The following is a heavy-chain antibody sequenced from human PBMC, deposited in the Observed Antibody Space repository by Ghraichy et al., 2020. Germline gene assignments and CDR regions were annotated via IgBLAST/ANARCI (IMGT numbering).Heavy chain of an antibody. D-gene: IGHD2-2*01. Sequence: LERMGWINPNSGGTNYAQKFQGRVTMTRDTSISTAYMELSRLRSDDTAVYYCARRGGYCSSTSCHEFDPWGQGTL. J-gene: IGHJ5*02. CDR3: ARRGGYCSSTSCHEFDP. CDR2: INPNSGGT. V-gene: IGHV1-2*02.